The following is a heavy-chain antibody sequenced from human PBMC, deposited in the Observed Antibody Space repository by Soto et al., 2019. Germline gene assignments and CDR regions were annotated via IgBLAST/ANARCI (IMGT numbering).Heavy chain of an antibody. J-gene: IGHJ3*02. D-gene: IGHD6-13*01. CDR3: AHAAAGTATDAFDI. Sequence: ASVKASSKASGYTFTSYDINWGRHATGQGLEWMGWMNTNSGNTGYAQKFQGRVTMTRNTSISTAYMELSSLRSEDTAVYYCAHAAAGTATDAFDIWGQGTMVT. CDR2: MNTNSGNT. V-gene: IGHV1-8*01. CDR1: GYTFTSYD.